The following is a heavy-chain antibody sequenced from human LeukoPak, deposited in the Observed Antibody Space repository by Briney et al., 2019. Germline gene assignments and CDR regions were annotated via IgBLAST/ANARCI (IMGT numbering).Heavy chain of an antibody. CDR2: VNTNTGGT. D-gene: IGHD6-13*01. V-gene: IGHV1-2*02. CDR3: GRDLVSRQEVDQP. Sequence: ASVKVSCKASGYTFTAYYIHWIRQAPGQGLEWMGWVNTNTGGTYYAQKFQDRVTMTRDASITTAYMELSGLTSDDTAVYYCGRDLVSRQEVDQPWGQGTLVTVSS. CDR1: GYTFTAYY. J-gene: IGHJ5*02.